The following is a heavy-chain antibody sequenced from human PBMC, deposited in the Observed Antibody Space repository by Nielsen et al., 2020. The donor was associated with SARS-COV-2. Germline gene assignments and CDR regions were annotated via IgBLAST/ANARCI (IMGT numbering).Heavy chain of an antibody. CDR3: AKVSGHNWIYKSEY. CDR2: ISYDGSNK. J-gene: IGHJ4*02. D-gene: IGHD1-20*01. Sequence: GESLKISCAASGFTFSSYWMSWVRQAPGKGLEWVAVISYDGSNKYYADSVKGRFTISRDNSKNTLYLQMNSLRAEDTAVYYCAKVSGHNWIYKSEYWGQGTLVTVSS. CDR1: GFTFSSYW. V-gene: IGHV3-30*18.